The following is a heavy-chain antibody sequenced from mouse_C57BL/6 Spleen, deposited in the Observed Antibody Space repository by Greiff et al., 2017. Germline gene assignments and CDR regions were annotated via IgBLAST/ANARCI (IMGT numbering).Heavy chain of an antibody. D-gene: IGHD1-1*01. J-gene: IGHJ1*03. V-gene: IGHV1-50*01. CDR3: ARRGQRSGEGYFDV. CDR1: GYTFTSYW. CDR2: IAPSDSYT. Sequence: QVQLQQPGAELVKPGASVKLSCKASGYTFTSYWMQWVKQRPGQGLEWIGEIAPSDSYTNYNQKFKGKATLTVDTSSSTAYMQLSSLTSEDSAVYYCARRGQRSGEGYFDVWGTGTTVTVSS.